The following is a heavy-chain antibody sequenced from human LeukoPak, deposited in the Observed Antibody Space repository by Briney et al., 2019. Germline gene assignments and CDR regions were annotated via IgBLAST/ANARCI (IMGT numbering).Heavy chain of an antibody. CDR1: GYSISSGYY. J-gene: IGHJ4*02. D-gene: IGHD2-15*01. CDR2: IYHSGST. CDR3: ARDPILYCSGGSCYHD. Sequence: SETLSLTCAASGYSISSGYYWGWIRQPPGKGLEWIGSIYHSGSTYYNPSLKSRVTISVDTSKNQFSLKLSSVTAADTAVYYCARDPILYCSGGSCYHDWGQGTLVTVSS. V-gene: IGHV4-38-2*02.